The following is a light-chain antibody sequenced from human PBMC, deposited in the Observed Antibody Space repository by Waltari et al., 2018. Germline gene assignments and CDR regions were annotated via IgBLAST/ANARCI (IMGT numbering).Light chain of an antibody. V-gene: IGLV3-25*03. CDR1: VLATQY. CDR2: KNN. CDR3: QSSDITGTYGV. Sequence: SHELTQPPSVSVSPGPPARITCSGDVLATQYTSWYQQNPGQAPVLVMFKNNERPSGIPERFFGSRSETTVTLMIIGAQEEDEADYYCQSSDITGTYGVFGGGTKLTVL. J-gene: IGLJ3*02.